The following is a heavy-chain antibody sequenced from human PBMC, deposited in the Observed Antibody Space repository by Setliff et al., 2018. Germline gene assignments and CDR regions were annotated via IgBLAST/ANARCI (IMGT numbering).Heavy chain of an antibody. Sequence: SETLSLTCIVAGDSISNTGYFWSWIRQTPEKGLEWIGEISHSGNTNYNPSFKSRVTISIDTSKNQFSLKVNSVTAADTAVYFCARVLVLGYNWFDPWGQGTLVTVSS. V-gene: IGHV4-39*01. D-gene: IGHD3-10*01. J-gene: IGHJ5*02. CDR3: ARVLVLGYNWFDP. CDR1: GDSISNTGYF. CDR2: ISHSGNT.